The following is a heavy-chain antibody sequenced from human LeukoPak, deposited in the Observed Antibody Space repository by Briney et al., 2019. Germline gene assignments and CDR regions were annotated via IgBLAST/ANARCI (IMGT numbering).Heavy chain of an antibody. V-gene: IGHV3-21*01. CDR3: ATYRQVLLPFES. CDR2: ISSSSSYI. D-gene: IGHD5-18*01. Sequence: GGSLRLSCAGSGFTFNTYNMNWVRQAPGKGLEWVSSISSSSSYIYYADSVKGRFTISRDNAKNSLYLQMNSLRAEDTAVYYCATYRQVLLPFESWGQGTLVTVSS. CDR1: GFTFNTYN. J-gene: IGHJ4*02.